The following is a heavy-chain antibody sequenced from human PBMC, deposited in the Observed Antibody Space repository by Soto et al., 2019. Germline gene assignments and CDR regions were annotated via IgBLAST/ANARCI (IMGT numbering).Heavy chain of an antibody. D-gene: IGHD3-3*01. CDR3: AKDDFWSGYPTMESGMDV. J-gene: IGHJ6*02. V-gene: IGHV3-23*01. Sequence: QRLSCAASGFTFSSYAMSWVRQAPGKGLEWVSAISGSGGSTYYADSVKGRFTISRDNSKNTLYLQMNSLRAEDTAVYYCAKDDFWSGYPTMESGMDVWGQGTTVTVSS. CDR2: ISGSGGST. CDR1: GFTFSSYA.